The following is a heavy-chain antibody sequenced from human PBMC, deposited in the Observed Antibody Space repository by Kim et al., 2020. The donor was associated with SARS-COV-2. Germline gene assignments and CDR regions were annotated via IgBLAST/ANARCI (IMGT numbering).Heavy chain of an antibody. J-gene: IGHJ3*02. CDR2: I. D-gene: IGHD1-1*01. V-gene: IGHV3-9*01. CDR3: ARRGQLSAFYI. Sequence: IGYADSVKGRFTISRDNAKNSLYLQMNSLRAEDTALYYCARRGQLSAFYIWGQGTMVTVSS.